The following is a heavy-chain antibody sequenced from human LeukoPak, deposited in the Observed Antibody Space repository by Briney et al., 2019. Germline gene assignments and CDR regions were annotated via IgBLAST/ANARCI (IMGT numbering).Heavy chain of an antibody. CDR3: ARDNSVRDEAWWFNP. Sequence: ALVKLCCKPFGYTFTSNYMHWVRRAPGQRPEWMGGISPSGGSTTYAQKFQGRVTLTRDMSTSTDYLELSSMRSEDTAVYYCARDNSVRDEAWWFNPWGQGTLVTVSS. CDR1: GYTFTSNY. D-gene: IGHD5-24*01. V-gene: IGHV1-46*01. CDR2: ISPSGGST. J-gene: IGHJ5*02.